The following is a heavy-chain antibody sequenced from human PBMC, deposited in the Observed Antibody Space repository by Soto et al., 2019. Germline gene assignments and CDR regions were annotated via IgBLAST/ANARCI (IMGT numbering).Heavy chain of an antibody. V-gene: IGHV3-30*02. CDR3: AKDRLRAGGLVPIALDAFDT. CDR1: GFPFSFYG. D-gene: IGHD6-19*01. CDR2: IVSDGSAI. J-gene: IGHJ3*02. Sequence: GGSLRLSCAVSGFPFSFYGFHWVRQSPGKGLEWLGVIVSDGSAIYHADSLEGRLFISRDNSKDILYLQMNFLRAEDTAVYYCAKDRLRAGGLVPIALDAFDTWGQGTMVTVSS.